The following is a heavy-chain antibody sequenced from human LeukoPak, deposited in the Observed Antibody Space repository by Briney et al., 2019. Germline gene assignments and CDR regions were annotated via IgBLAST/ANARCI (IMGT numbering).Heavy chain of an antibody. Sequence: GGSLRLSCVASGFTFSRYWMHWVRHAPGKRLVWVSRMNTDGSTTDYADSVKGRFTISRDNAKNTLYLQMNSLGVEDTAVYFCASDFTDHDDYGGQGSQVTVSS. V-gene: IGHV3-74*01. CDR2: MNTDGSTT. CDR1: GFTFSRYW. CDR3: ASDFTDHDDY. J-gene: IGHJ4*02.